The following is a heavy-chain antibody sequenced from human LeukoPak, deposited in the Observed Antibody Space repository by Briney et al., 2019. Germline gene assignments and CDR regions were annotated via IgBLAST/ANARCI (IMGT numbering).Heavy chain of an antibody. Sequence: GGSLRLSCAASGSSFSDAWMNWVRQAPGKGLEWVGHIRSKADGGTPDYIAPVKGRFTISRDDSKDTLYLQVNSLNTEDTAMYYCATRSPARYCSDGACYSSADYWGQGTLVTVSS. CDR1: GSSFSDAW. D-gene: IGHD2-15*01. V-gene: IGHV3-15*07. CDR3: ATRSPARYCSDGACYSSADY. CDR2: IRSKADGGTP. J-gene: IGHJ4*02.